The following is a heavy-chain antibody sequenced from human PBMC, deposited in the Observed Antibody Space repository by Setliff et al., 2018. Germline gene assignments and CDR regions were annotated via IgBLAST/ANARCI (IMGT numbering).Heavy chain of an antibody. Sequence: SETLSLTCTVSGASVSGNSYYWSWIRQSPKKGLEWIGEIMPGRDTLYSPSLESRLTITIDTSKSQFSLKLSSVTAADTAVYYCARHATYYYGSGNLPFDSWGQGTLVTVSS. CDR3: ARHATYYYGSGNLPFDS. CDR2: IMPGRDT. D-gene: IGHD3-10*01. CDR1: GASVSGNSYY. V-gene: IGHV4-39*01. J-gene: IGHJ4*02.